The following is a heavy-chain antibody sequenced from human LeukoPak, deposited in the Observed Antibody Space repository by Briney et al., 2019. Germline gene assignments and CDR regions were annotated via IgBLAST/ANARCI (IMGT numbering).Heavy chain of an antibody. Sequence: GEPLKISCKGSGYNFTNYWIAWVRQMPGKGLEWMAMIYAADSDTTYSPPFQGQVSISADKSISTAYLQWSSLRASDTAMYYCARQSITDFWGPTGAYDIWGQGTMVTVSS. D-gene: IGHD3-3*01. J-gene: IGHJ3*02. V-gene: IGHV5-51*01. CDR2: IYAADSDT. CDR1: GYNFTNYW. CDR3: ARQSITDFWGPTGAYDI.